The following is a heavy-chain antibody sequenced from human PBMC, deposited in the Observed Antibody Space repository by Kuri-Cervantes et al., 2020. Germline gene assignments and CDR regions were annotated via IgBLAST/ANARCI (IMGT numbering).Heavy chain of an antibody. CDR2: IRHDGNNK. Sequence: GESLKISCAASGFTFSSYGMHWVRQAPGKGLEWVAFIRHDGNNKYYADSVKGRFTISRDNSKNTLYLQMNSLRVEDTAVYYCAKAPADDALDVWGQGTMVTVSS. V-gene: IGHV3-30*02. CDR1: GFTFSSYG. J-gene: IGHJ3*01. CDR3: AKAPADDALDV.